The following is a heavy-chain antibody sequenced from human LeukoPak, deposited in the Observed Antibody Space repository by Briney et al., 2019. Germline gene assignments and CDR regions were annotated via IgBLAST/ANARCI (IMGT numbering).Heavy chain of an antibody. J-gene: IGHJ4*02. D-gene: IGHD3-22*01. V-gene: IGHV3-33*01. CDR3: ARDDRGYYYDSSGYTY. CDR2: ILSDGSKE. Sequence: GGSLRLSCAASGFTFSSYGMHWVRQAPGKGLEWVAVILSDGSKEFYTDSAKGRFTISRDNSKNTLYLQMNSLRAEDTAVYYCARDDRGYYYDSSGYTYWGQGTLVTVSS. CDR1: GFTFSSYG.